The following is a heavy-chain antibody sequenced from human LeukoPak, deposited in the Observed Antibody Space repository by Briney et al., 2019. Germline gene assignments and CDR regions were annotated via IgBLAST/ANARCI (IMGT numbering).Heavy chain of an antibody. Sequence: ASVKVSCKASGYTVSGYHIHWIRQAPGQGLEWMGWTNPNNGDTDYAQKFQGRVTLTRDTSINTAYMELNRLRSDDTAVYYCAGDMVRGYILRRVLEHWGQGTLVTVSS. CDR1: GYTVSGYH. J-gene: IGHJ4*02. V-gene: IGHV1-2*02. CDR2: TNPNNGDT. D-gene: IGHD3-10*01. CDR3: AGDMVRGYILRRVLEH.